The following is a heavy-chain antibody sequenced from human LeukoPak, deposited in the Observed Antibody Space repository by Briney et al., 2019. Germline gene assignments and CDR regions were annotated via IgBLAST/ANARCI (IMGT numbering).Heavy chain of an antibody. CDR2: INHSGST. CDR1: GGSFSGYY. CDR3: ARGAVFDY. V-gene: IGHV4-34*01. J-gene: IGHJ4*02. Sequence: SETLSLTCAVYGGSFSGYYWSWIRQPPGKGLEWIGEINHSGSTNYNPSLKSRVTISVDTSKNQFSLKLSSVTAADTAVYYCARGAVFDYWGQGTLVTVSS.